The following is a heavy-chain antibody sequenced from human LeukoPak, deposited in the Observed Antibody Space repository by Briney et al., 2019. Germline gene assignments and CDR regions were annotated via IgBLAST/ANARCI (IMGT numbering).Heavy chain of an antibody. CDR3: GRSVAAPADY. V-gene: IGHV3-7*03. CDR1: GFTLSNVW. Sequence: GGSLRLSCATSGFTLSNVWMSWVRQAPGKGLEWVGDIRGDGSVKFYLDSVKGRFTISRDNTNSVSLQMNNLKAEDTAVYYCGRSVAAPADYWGQGTLVIVSS. D-gene: IGHD6-6*01. CDR2: IRGDGSVK. J-gene: IGHJ4*02.